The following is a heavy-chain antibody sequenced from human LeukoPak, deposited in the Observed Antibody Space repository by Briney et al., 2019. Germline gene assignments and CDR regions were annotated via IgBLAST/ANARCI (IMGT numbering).Heavy chain of an antibody. V-gene: IGHV3-9*01. CDR1: GFTFGDSA. CDR2: ITWNSGNI. J-gene: IGHJ4*02. CDR3: AKDIGNLPESPTI. D-gene: IGHD1-14*01. Sequence: GGSLRLSCAASGFTFGDSAMHWVRQAPGKGLEWVSGITWNSGNIGYADSVKGRFTISRDNAKNSLYLQMNSLRAEDTALYYCAKDIGNLPESPTIWGQGTLVTVSS.